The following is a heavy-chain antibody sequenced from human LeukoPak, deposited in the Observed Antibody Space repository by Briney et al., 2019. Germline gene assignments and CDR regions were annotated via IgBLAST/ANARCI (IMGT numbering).Heavy chain of an antibody. Sequence: GGPLRLSCAASGFTFSSYAMSWVRQAPGKGLEWVSAISGSGGSTYYADSVKGRFTISRDNSKNTLYLQMNSLRAEDTAVYYCAKDKEDYGDYVVSMDVWGQGTTVTVSS. D-gene: IGHD4-17*01. CDR2: ISGSGGST. CDR3: AKDKEDYGDYVVSMDV. J-gene: IGHJ6*02. V-gene: IGHV3-23*01. CDR1: GFTFSSYA.